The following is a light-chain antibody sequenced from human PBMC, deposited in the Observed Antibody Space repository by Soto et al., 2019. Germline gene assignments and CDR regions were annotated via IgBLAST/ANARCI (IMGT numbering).Light chain of an antibody. CDR3: SSYTSSSTWV. CDR2: EVS. CDR1: NSDIGGYNY. Sequence: QSALTQPASVSGSPGQSITISCTGTNSDIGGYNYVSWYQQHPGKAPKLMIYEVSNRPSGVSNRFSGSKSGNTASLTISGLQAEDEADYYCSSYTSSSTWVFGGGTKLT. V-gene: IGLV2-14*01. J-gene: IGLJ3*02.